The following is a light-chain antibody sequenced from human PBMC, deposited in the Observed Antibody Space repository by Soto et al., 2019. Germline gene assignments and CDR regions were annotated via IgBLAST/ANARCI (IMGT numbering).Light chain of an antibody. CDR1: QSILTW. J-gene: IGKJ1*01. Sequence: DIQMTQSPSTLYTSVGDRVTIILRASQSILTWLAWYQQKPGKAPKLLIYDASNLESGVPSTFSGSGSGTEFTLTISSLQPDDFATYYCQQYYTYWHMFGQGTKVDIK. CDR2: DAS. V-gene: IGKV1-5*02. CDR3: QQYYTYWHM.